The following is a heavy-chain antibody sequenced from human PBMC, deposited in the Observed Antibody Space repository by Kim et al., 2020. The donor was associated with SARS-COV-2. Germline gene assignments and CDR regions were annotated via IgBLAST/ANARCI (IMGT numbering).Heavy chain of an antibody. Sequence: GGSLRLSCTASGFTFGDYAMSWFRQAPGKGLEWVGFIRSKAYGGTTEYAASVKGSFTISRDDSKSIAYLQMNSLKTEDTAVYYWTRESTMIVVGIPIYYYYYGRDSWGQGATDTV. J-gene: IGHJ6*02. D-gene: IGHD3-22*01. CDR3: TRESTMIVVGIPIYYYYYGRDS. CDR1: GFTFGDYA. V-gene: IGHV3-49*03. CDR2: IRSKAYGGTT.